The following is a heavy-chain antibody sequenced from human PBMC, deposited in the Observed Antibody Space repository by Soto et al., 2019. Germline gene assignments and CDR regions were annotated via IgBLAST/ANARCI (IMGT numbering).Heavy chain of an antibody. Sequence: PSETLSLTCTVSGGSISSYYWSWIRQPPGKGLEWVGYIYYSGSTNYNPSLKSRVTISVDTYKNQFSLKLSSVTAADTAVYYCARGCSGLRLGRYYYYSGMDVWGQGTTVTVSS. CDR1: GGSISSYY. CDR2: IYYSGST. CDR3: ARGCSGLRLGRYYYYSGMDV. V-gene: IGHV4-59*12. J-gene: IGHJ6*02. D-gene: IGHD3-16*01.